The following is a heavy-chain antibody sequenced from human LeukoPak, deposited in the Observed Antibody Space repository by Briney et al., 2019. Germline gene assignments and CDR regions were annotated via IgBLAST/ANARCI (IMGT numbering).Heavy chain of an antibody. CDR1: GFTFSSYS. CDR2: ISSSSSYI. CDR3: ARESGDYGSADMPGYYYYMDV. D-gene: IGHD3-10*01. Sequence: GGSLRLSCAASGFTFSSYSMNWVRQAPGKGLEGGSSISSSSSYIYYADSVKGRFTISRDNAKTSLYLQMNSLRVEDTAVYFCARESGDYGSADMPGYYYYMDVWAKGTTVIVSS. J-gene: IGHJ6*03. V-gene: IGHV3-21*01.